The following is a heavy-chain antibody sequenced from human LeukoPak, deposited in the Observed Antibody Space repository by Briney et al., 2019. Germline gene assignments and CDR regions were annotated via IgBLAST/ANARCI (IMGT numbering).Heavy chain of an antibody. V-gene: IGHV4-34*01. Sequence: SETLSLTCAVYGGSFSGYYWSWIRQPPGKGLEWIGEINHSGSTNYNPSLKSRVTISVDTSKNQFSLKLSSVTAADTAVNDCARGNPPYHDFWSGECYYYYGMDVWGQGTTDTVSS. CDR1: GGSFSGYY. CDR2: INHSGST. D-gene: IGHD3-3*01. J-gene: IGHJ6*02. CDR3: ARGNPPYHDFWSGECYYYYGMDV.